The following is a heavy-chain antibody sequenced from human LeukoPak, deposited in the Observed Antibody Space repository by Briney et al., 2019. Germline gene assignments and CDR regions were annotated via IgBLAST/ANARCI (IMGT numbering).Heavy chain of an antibody. J-gene: IGHJ4*02. Sequence: GGSLRLSCAASGFTFSSDAMSWVRQAPGKGLEWVSGISGRGTNTYYADSVKGRFTISRDNSKNTLYVQMNSLRANDTAVYYCAKEVTSSGWPLAYWGQGALVTVSS. CDR2: ISGRGTNT. CDR3: AKEVTSSGWPLAY. D-gene: IGHD6-19*01. CDR1: GFTFSSDA. V-gene: IGHV3-23*01.